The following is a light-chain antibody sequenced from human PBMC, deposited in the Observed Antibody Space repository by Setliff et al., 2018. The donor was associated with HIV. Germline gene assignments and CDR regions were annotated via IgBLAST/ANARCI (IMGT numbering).Light chain of an antibody. J-gene: IGLJ3*02. Sequence: QSVLTQPPSASATPGQRVTISCSGSRSNIGTNTVTWYQHLPGTAPKLLIYSDNQRPSGVPDRFSASKSGTSASLAISGLQPEDEADYYCVSWDDSLVFGGGTKVTVL. V-gene: IGLV1-44*01. CDR3: VSWDDSLV. CDR1: RSNIGTNT. CDR2: SDN.